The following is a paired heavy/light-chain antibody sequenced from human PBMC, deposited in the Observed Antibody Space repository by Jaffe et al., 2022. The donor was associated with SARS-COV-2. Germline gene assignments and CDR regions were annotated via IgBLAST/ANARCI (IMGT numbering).Heavy chain of an antibody. D-gene: IGHD2-2*01. Sequence: EVQLVESGGGLVQPGQSLRLSYTGSGFTFSDSALSWFRQAPGKGLEWVGFIRSNANGGTAEYAASVIGRFTLSRDDSKSIAYLQMNSLQIEDTAVYYCSRQSSRDPVIPAARLFDFWGQGTLVTVSS. V-gene: IGHV3-49*03. CDR2: IRSNANGGTA. J-gene: IGHJ4*02. CDR1: GFTFSDSA. CDR3: SRQSSRDPVIPAARLFDF.
Light chain of an antibody. J-gene: IGKJ1*01. V-gene: IGKV4-1*01. CDR3: QQYFTTPWT. Sequence: DIVMTQSPDSLPVSLGERATINCRSSQSVLYSSNNKNYLAWYRQKPGQPPKLLIYWASTRESGVPDRFSGSGSGTDFTLTISSLQAEDVAVYFCQQYFTTPWTFGQGTKVEIK. CDR1: QSVLYSSNNKNY. CDR2: WAS.